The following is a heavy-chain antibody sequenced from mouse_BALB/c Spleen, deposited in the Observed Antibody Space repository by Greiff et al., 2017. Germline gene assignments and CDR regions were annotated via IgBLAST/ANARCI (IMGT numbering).Heavy chain of an antibody. J-gene: IGHJ3*01. CDR2: ISDGGSYT. V-gene: IGHV5-4*02. CDR1: GFTFSDYY. D-gene: IGHD2-4*01. CDR3: ARDYDYDVEAWFAY. Sequence: EVKLVESGGGLVKPGGSLKLSCAASGFTFSDYYMYWVRQTPEKRLEWVATISDGGSYTYYPDSVKGRFTISRDNAKNNLYLQMSSLKSEDTAMYYCARDYDYDVEAWFAYWGQGTLVTVSA.